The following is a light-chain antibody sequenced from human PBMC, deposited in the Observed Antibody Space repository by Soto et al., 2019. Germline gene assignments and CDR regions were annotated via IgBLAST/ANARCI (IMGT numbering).Light chain of an antibody. CDR2: DVT. CDR3: CSYAANSLI. CDR1: SSDVGVFNY. J-gene: IGLJ1*01. Sequence: QSALTQPRSVSGSPGQSVTISCTRTSSDVGVFNYVSWYQHHPGRAPKLMIYDVTKRPSGVPGRFSGSESDDTASLTISGLQAEDEADYYCCSYAANSLIFGTGTKVTV. V-gene: IGLV2-11*01.